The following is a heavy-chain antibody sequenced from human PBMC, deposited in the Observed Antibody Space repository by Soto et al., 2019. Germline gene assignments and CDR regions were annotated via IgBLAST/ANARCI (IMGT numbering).Heavy chain of an antibody. CDR1: GGSFSGYY. V-gene: IGHV4-34*01. J-gene: IGHJ4*02. D-gene: IGHD2-2*01. CDR2: INHSGST. Sequence: QVQLQQWGAGLLKPSETLSLTCAVYGGSFSGYYWSWIRQPPGKGLEWIGEINHSGSTNYNPSLKSRVTISVDTSKNQFSLKLSSVTAADTAVYYCARLGYCSSTSCRHSGYIAARPYYFDYWGQGTLVTVSS. CDR3: ARLGYCSSTSCRHSGYIAARPYYFDY.